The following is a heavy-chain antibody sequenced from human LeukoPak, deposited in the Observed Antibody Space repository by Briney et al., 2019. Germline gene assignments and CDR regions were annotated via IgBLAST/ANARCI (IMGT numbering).Heavy chain of an antibody. CDR1: GVSISSYY. V-gene: IGHV4-59*01. J-gene: IGHJ4*02. Sequence: SETLSLTCTVSGVSISSYYWSWIRQPPGKGLEWLGYIYYSGSTNYNPSLKSRVTISVDTSKNQFSLKLSSVTAADTAVYYCARVGSGYYHQFDYWGQGTLVTVSS. CDR2: IYYSGST. CDR3: ARVGSGYYHQFDY. D-gene: IGHD3-22*01.